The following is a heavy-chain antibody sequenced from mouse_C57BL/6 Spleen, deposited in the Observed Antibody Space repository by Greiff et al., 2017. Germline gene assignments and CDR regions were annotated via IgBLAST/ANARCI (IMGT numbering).Heavy chain of an antibody. CDR3: ATRGTAQALFDD. Sequence: VQLQQPGAELVMPGASVKLSCKASGYTFTSYWMHWVKQRPGQGLEWIGEIDPSDSYTNYNQKFKGKSTFTVDKSSSTAYMQLSSLTSEDSAVNYCATRGTAQALFDDWGQGTTVTVSS. CDR2: IDPSDSYT. J-gene: IGHJ2*01. V-gene: IGHV1-69*01. CDR1: GYTFTSYW. D-gene: IGHD3-2*02.